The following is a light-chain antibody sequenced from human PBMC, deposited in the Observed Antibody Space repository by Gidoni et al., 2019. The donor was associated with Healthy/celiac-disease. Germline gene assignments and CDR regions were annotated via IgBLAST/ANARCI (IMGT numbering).Light chain of an antibody. Sequence: EIVLTQSPGTLSLSPGERATLSCRASQSVSSSYLAWYQQKPGQAHRLRIYGASSRATGIPDRFSGSGSGTDFTLTISRLEPEDFAVYYCQQYGSSPFTFGPGTKVDIK. CDR1: QSVSSSY. J-gene: IGKJ3*01. CDR3: QQYGSSPFT. CDR2: GAS. V-gene: IGKV3-20*01.